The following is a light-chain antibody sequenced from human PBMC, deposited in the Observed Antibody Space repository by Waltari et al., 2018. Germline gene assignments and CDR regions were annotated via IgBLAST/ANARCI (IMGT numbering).Light chain of an antibody. V-gene: IGLV3-19*01. CDR1: SLSSYY. CDR3: LSRDTTSTRV. CDR2: GQD. Sequence: SSELTQDPAVSVALGQTVSITCQGDSLSSYYASWYQQRPGPAPILILYGQDNRPSGIPDRFSGSTSGNTAALTITGAQAEDEADYYCLSRDTTSTRVFGGGTRLTV. J-gene: IGLJ3*02.